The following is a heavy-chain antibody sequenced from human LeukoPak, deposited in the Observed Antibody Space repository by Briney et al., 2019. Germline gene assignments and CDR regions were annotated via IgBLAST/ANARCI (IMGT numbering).Heavy chain of an antibody. Sequence: PGGSLRLSCAASGFNVSNNFMSWVRQAPGKGLQWVSLVYSSGTSYHADSVKGRLSISRDKLKNNVFLQMNNLRVDDTAVYYCAKARSSYQWGFFDHWGQGILVSVSA. D-gene: IGHD3-10*01. CDR2: VYSSGTS. CDR1: GFNVSNNF. J-gene: IGHJ4*02. CDR3: AKARSSYQWGFFDH. V-gene: IGHV3-66*01.